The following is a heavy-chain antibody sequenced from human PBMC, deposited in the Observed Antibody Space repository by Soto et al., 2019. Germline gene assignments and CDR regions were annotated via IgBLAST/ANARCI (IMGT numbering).Heavy chain of an antibody. D-gene: IGHD6-6*01. Sequence: QVQLVQSGAEVKKPGSSVKVSCKASGGTFSNFAINWVRQAPGQGLEWMGGIIPIFGTTKYAQKFQCRVTITADESTSTANMELSSLRSEDTAVDYCARVGRLGSSWVIFGAYAPWGQGNLVTVSS. V-gene: IGHV1-69*01. CDR3: ARVGRLGSSWVIFGAYAP. CDR1: GGTFSNFA. CDR2: IIPIFGTT. J-gene: IGHJ5*02.